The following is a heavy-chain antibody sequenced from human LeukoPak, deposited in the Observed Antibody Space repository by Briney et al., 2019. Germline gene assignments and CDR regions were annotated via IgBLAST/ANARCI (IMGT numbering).Heavy chain of an antibody. J-gene: IGHJ4*02. CDR2: ISGDGGST. V-gene: IGHV3-43*02. D-gene: IGHD6-13*01. CDR1: GFXFDDYA. Sequence: PGGSLRLSCAASGFXFDDYAIHWVRQAPGKGLEWVSLISGDGGSTYYADSVKGRFTISRDNSKNSLYLQMNSLRTEDTALYYCAKDIGQQLVPPVDYWGQGTLVTVSS. CDR3: AKDIGQQLVPPVDY.